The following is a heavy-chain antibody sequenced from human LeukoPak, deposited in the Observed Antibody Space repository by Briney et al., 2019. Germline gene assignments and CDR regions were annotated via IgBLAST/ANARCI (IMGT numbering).Heavy chain of an antibody. Sequence: SETLSLTCTVSGGSISSSSYYWGWIRQPPGKGLEWIGSIYYSGSTYYNPSLKSRVTISVDTSKNQFSLKLSSVTAADTAVYYCARQGGPNYMFDPWGQGTLVTVSS. CDR2: IYYSGST. J-gene: IGHJ5*02. CDR1: GGSISSSSYY. V-gene: IGHV4-39*01. D-gene: IGHD1-7*01. CDR3: ARQGGPNYMFDP.